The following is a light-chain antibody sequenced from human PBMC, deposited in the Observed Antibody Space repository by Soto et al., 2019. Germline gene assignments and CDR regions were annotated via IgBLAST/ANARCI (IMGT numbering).Light chain of an antibody. CDR3: SSYTSSSTRV. V-gene: IGLV2-14*01. CDR2: EVS. J-gene: IGLJ1*01. CDR1: SSYVGGYNY. Sequence: QSALTQPASVSGSPGQSITISCTGTSSYVGGYNYVSWYQQHPGKAPKLMIYEVSNRPSGVSNRFSGSKSGNTASLTISGLQAEDEADYYCSSYTSSSTRVFGTGTKDTVL.